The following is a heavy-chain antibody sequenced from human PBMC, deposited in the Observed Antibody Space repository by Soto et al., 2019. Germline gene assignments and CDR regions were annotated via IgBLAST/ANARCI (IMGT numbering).Heavy chain of an antibody. CDR3: ARHVSAVGRRGYFDQ. J-gene: IGHJ4*02. D-gene: IGHD5-18*01. CDR2: IYYSGST. CDR1: GGSLSTSAYY. Sequence: QVQLQESGPGLVKPSQTLSLTCTVSGGSLSTSAYYWSWIRQHPGKGLEWIGFIYYSGSTFYNPSLMGRVTISVDTSKYQFSLKMTSVTPADTAVYYCARHVSAVGRRGYFDQWGLGTLVTVSS. V-gene: IGHV4-31*03.